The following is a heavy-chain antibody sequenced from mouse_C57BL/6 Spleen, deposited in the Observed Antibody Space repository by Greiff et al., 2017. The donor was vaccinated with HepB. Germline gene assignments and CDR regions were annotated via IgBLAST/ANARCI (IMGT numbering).Heavy chain of an antibody. CDR1: GYTFTSYR. CDR3: ARYGILYDGYSYFDV. D-gene: IGHD2-3*01. Sequence: VQLQQPGAELVKPGASVKLSCKASGYTFTSYRMHWVKQRPGQGLEWIGMIHPNSGSTNYNEKFKSKATLTVDKSSSTAYMQLSSLTSEDSAVYYCARYGILYDGYSYFDVWGTGTTVTVSS. V-gene: IGHV1-64*01. CDR2: IHPNSGST. J-gene: IGHJ1*03.